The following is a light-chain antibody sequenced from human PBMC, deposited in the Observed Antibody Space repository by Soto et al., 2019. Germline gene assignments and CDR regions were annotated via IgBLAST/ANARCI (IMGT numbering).Light chain of an antibody. V-gene: IGKV1-33*01. Sequence: DIQMTQSPSSLSASVGDRVTITCQATEDINNYLNWYQQKPGKAPKLLIYDASNLEAGVPSRFRGSGYGTDFTFTISSLQPEDIATYYCQQYDNLPITFGQGTRLEIK. CDR2: DAS. J-gene: IGKJ5*01. CDR3: QQYDNLPIT. CDR1: EDINNY.